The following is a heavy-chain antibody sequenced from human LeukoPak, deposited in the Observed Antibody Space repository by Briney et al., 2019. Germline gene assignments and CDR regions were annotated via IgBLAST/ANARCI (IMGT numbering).Heavy chain of an antibody. CDR2: ISNTGSTI. V-gene: IGHV3-11*04. J-gene: IGHJ4*02. Sequence: GGSLRLSCAASEFTFSDFHMNWIRQAPGKGLEWISHISNTGSTIYYADTVKGRFTISRDNAKNSLYLQVNSLRVDDTGVYYCASEGSRSSFYFDYWGQGTLVTVSS. CDR3: ASEGSRSSFYFDY. CDR1: EFTFSDFH. D-gene: IGHD6-6*01.